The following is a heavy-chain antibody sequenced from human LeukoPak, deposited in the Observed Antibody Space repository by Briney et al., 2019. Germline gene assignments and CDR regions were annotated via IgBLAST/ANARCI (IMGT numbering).Heavy chain of an antibody. V-gene: IGHV1-46*01. J-gene: IGHJ4*02. CDR1: GYTFTRYY. CDR2: INPSDGNT. CDR3: ARGREVDATSDFDH. Sequence: ASVKVSCKASGYTFTRYYMHWVRQAPGQGLEWMGIINPSDGNTVYAQKFQGRVTMTRETSTSTVYMEASSLRSEDTAVYYCARGREVDATSDFDHWGQGTLVTVAS. D-gene: IGHD2-15*01.